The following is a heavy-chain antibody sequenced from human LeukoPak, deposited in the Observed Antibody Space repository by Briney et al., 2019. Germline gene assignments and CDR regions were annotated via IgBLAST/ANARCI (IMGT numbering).Heavy chain of an antibody. V-gene: IGHV4-34*01. D-gene: IGHD4-17*01. CDR3: ARRHDYGGYVCDY. CDR2: INHSGST. J-gene: IGHJ4*02. CDR1: GGSFSGYY. Sequence: SETLSLTCAVYGGSFSGYYWSWIRQPPGKGLEWIGEINHSGSTNYNPSLKSRVTISVDTSENQFSLKLSSVTAADTAVYYCARRHDYGGYVCDYWGQGTLVTVSS.